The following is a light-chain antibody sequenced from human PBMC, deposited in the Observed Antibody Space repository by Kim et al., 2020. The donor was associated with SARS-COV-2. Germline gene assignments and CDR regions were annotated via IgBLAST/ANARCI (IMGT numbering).Light chain of an antibody. CDR2: KAS. Sequence: ASVGDRVTTTCRASQSISSWLAWYQQKPGKAPKLLIYKASSLQSGVPSRFSGSGSGTEFTLTISSLQPDDFATYCCQQYNSYPLTFGGGTKVDIK. CDR3: QQYNSYPLT. J-gene: IGKJ4*01. CDR1: QSISSW. V-gene: IGKV1-5*03.